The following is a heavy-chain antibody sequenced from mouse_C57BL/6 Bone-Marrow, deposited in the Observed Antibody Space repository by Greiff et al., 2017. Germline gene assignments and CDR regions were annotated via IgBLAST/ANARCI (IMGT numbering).Heavy chain of an antibody. CDR1: GYTFTDYE. CDR3: TSIPDSSGFAY. Sequence: VQRVESGAELVRPGASVTLSCKASGYTFTDYEMHWVKQTPVHGLEWIGAIDPETGGTAYNQKFKGKAILTADKSSSTAYMELRSLTSEDSAVYYCTSIPDSSGFAYWGQGTLVTVSA. D-gene: IGHD3-2*02. V-gene: IGHV1-15*01. CDR2: IDPETGGT. J-gene: IGHJ3*01.